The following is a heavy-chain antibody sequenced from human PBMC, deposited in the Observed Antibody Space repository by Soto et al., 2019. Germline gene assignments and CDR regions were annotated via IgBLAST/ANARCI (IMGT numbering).Heavy chain of an antibody. D-gene: IGHD4-4*01. V-gene: IGHV1-18*01. Sequence: SVKVSCKASGYTFTSYGISWVRQAPGQGLEWMGWISAYNGNTNYAQKLQGRVTMTTDTSTSTAYMELRSLRSDDTAVYYCARGGGRLQPYYYYGMDVWGQGTTVTASS. J-gene: IGHJ6*02. CDR2: ISAYNGNT. CDR3: ARGGGRLQPYYYYGMDV. CDR1: GYTFTSYG.